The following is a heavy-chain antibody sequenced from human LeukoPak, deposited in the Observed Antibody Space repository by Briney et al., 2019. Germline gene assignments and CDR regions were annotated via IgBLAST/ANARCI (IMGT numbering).Heavy chain of an antibody. J-gene: IGHJ4*02. V-gene: IGHV4-59*01. CDR1: GGSISSYY. CDR2: IYYSGST. D-gene: IGHD5-24*01. Sequence: SETLSLTCTVSGGSISSYYWSWIRQPPGKGLEWIGYIYYSGSTNYNPSLKSRVTISVDTSKNQFSLKLSSVTAADTAVYYCARDRRAYGDGYWGQGTLVTVSS. CDR3: ARDRRAYGDGY.